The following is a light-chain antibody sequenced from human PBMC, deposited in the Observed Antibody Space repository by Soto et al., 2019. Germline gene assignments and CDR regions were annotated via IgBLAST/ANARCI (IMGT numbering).Light chain of an antibody. J-gene: IGLJ2*01. Sequence: QSVLTQSPSASASLGDSVKLTCTLSSGQSSYAIAWHQKQPGKGPRYLMDLNNDGSHTKGDGIPDRFSGSSSGADRFLIISSLQSEDEADYYCQTWGTGFHFFGGGTNLTVL. CDR3: QTWGTGFHF. CDR2: LNNDGSH. CDR1: SGQSSYA. V-gene: IGLV4-69*01.